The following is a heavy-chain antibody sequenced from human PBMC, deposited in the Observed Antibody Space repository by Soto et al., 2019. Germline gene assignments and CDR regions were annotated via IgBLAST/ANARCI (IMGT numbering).Heavy chain of an antibody. D-gene: IGHD6-13*01. Sequence: GGSLRLSCAASGFTFSSYGMHWVRQAPGKGLEWVAVISYDGSNKYYADSVKGRFTISRDNSKNTLYLQMNSLRAEDTAVYYCAKEGYSSSWYRNPSRLVDYWGQGTLVTVSS. V-gene: IGHV3-30*18. CDR3: AKEGYSSSWYRNPSRLVDY. J-gene: IGHJ4*02. CDR1: GFTFSSYG. CDR2: ISYDGSNK.